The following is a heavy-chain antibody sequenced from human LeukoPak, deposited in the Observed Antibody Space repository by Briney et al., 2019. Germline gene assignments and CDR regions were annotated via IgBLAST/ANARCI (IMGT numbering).Heavy chain of an antibody. CDR1: GCTFSSYG. CDR3: AKDSLARVNYYGSGTHHDY. CDR2: ISYDGSNK. D-gene: IGHD3-10*01. Sequence: PGRSLRLSCAVSGCTFSSYGMHWVRQAPGKGLEWVAVISYDGSNKYYADSVKGRFTISGDNSKNTLYLQMNSLRAEDTAVYYCAKDSLARVNYYGSGTHHDYWGQGTLVTVSS. V-gene: IGHV3-30*18. J-gene: IGHJ4*02.